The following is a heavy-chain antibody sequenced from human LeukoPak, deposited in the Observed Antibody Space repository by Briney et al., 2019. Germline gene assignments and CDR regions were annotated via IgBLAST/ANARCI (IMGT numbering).Heavy chain of an antibody. D-gene: IGHD1/OR15-1a*01. CDR3: AKVGRTLDYFDY. CDR1: GFTFSIYA. V-gene: IGHV3-23*01. Sequence: GGSLRLSCAASGFTFSIYAMSWVRQAPGKGLEWVSAISGSGDSTYYADSVKGRFTISRDNSKNTLYLQMNSLRAEDTAVYYCAKVGRTLDYFDYWGQGTLVTVSS. CDR2: ISGSGDST. J-gene: IGHJ4*02.